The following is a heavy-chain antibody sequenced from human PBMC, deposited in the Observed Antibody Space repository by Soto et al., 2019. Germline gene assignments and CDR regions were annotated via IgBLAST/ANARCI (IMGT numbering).Heavy chain of an antibody. CDR3: VRTRYGPTFDY. V-gene: IGHV3-11*01. J-gene: IGHJ4*02. D-gene: IGHD2-8*01. CDR1: GFTFSDYY. CDR2: ISGSDGAI. Sequence: GGSLRLSCAASGFTFSDYYMNWIRQAPGKGLEWLSYISGSDGAIYYADSVKGRFTISRDNAENSLYLQMDSLRAEDTAVYYCVRTRYGPTFDYWGPGTLVTVSS.